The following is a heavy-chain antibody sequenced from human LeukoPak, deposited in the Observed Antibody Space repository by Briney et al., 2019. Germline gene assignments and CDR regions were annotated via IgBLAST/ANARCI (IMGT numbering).Heavy chain of an antibody. V-gene: IGHV3-53*01. D-gene: IGHD3-10*01. CDR3: TPGGAYDY. CDR1: GLTVSSNY. CDR2: IYSGGST. J-gene: IGHJ4*02. Sequence: GGSLRLSCAASGLTVSSNYMSWVRQAPGKGLEWVSVIYSGGSTYYADSVKGRFTISRDNSKNTLYLQMNSLKTEDTAVYYCTPGGAYDYWGQGTLVTVSS.